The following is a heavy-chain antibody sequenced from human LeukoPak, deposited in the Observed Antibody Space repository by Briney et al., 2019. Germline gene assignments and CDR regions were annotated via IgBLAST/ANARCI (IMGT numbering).Heavy chain of an antibody. CDR1: GFPFTSVG. D-gene: IGHD6-19*01. J-gene: IGHJ4*02. CDR3: AKDTQLAQWLVDY. CDR2: ISLGGSDK. V-gene: IGHV3-30*18. Sequence: GGSLRLSCAASGFPFTSVGIHWVRQAPGKGLDWVAVISLGGSDKYYADSVKGRFTISRDNSKNTVYLQMNTLRAEDTAVYHCAKDTQLAQWLVDYWGQGTVVTVTS.